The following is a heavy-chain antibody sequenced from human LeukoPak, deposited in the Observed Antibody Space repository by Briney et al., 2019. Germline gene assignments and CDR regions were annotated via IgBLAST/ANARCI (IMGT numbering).Heavy chain of an antibody. J-gene: IGHJ4*02. CDR2: ISSSGSTI. CDR1: GFTFSDYY. Sequence: PGGSLRLSCAASGFTFSDYYMSWIRQAPGKGLEWVSYISSSGSTIYYADSVKGRFTISRDNSKNTLYLQMNSLRAEDTAVYYCASLVYYDILTGYPNPSFDYWGQGTLVTVSS. CDR3: ASLVYYDILTGYPNPSFDY. D-gene: IGHD3-9*01. V-gene: IGHV3-11*04.